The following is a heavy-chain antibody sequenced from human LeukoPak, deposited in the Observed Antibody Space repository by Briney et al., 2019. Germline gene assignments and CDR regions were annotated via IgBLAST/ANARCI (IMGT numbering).Heavy chain of an antibody. CDR3: AKVKLPPSLYYFDY. D-gene: IGHD4-23*01. V-gene: IGHV3-23*01. CDR1: GFTFSSYA. CDR2: ISGSGGST. Sequence: GGSLRLSCAASGFTFSSYAMSWVRQAPGKGLEWVSAISGSGGSTYYADSVKGRFTISRGNSKNTLYLQMNSLRAEDTAVYYCAKVKLPPSLYYFDYWGQGTLVTVSS. J-gene: IGHJ4*02.